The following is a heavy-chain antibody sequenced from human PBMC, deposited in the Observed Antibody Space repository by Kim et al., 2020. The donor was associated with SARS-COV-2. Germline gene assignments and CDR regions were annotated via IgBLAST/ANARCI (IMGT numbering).Heavy chain of an antibody. CDR3: ARVGGSGSYYMRGFYFDY. CDR1: GGSINTTNYY. CDR2: IDYGGST. Sequence: SETLSLTCTVSGGSINTTNYYWGWIRQPPGKGLQWIGNIDYGGSTFYNPSLKSRVTISLDTSKNQFSLNLSSLTAADTAMYYCARVGGSGSYYMRGFYFDYWGQGILVTVSS. D-gene: IGHD3-10*01. V-gene: IGHV4-39*07. J-gene: IGHJ4*02.